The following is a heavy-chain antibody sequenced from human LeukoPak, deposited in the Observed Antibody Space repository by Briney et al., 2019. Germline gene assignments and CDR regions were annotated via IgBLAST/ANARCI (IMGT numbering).Heavy chain of an antibody. CDR1: GGSASSGSYY. J-gene: IGHJ4*02. V-gene: IGHV4-61*01. Sequence: SETLSLTCTVSGGSASSGSYYWSWIRQPPGKGLEWIGYIYYSGSTNYNPSLKSRVTISVDTSKNQFSLKLSSVTAADTAVYYCARTYFFDYWGQGTLVTVSS. CDR2: IYYSGST. CDR3: ARTYFFDY.